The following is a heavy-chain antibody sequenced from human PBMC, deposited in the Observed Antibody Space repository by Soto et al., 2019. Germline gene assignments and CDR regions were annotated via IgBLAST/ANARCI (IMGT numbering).Heavy chain of an antibody. CDR3: ARGEYCSSTSCYYYYYMDV. CDR1: GFTFSSYG. J-gene: IGHJ6*03. D-gene: IGHD2-2*01. Sequence: GGSLRLSCAASGFTFSSYGMHWVRQAPGKGLEWVAVIWYDGSNKYYADSVKGRFTISRDNSKNTLYLQMNSLRAEDTAVYYCARGEYCSSTSCYYYYYMDVWGKGTTVTVSS. CDR2: IWYDGSNK. V-gene: IGHV3-33*01.